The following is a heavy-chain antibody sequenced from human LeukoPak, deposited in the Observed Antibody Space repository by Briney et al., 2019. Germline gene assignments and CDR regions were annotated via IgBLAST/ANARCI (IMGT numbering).Heavy chain of an antibody. CDR2: IYSGDRT. V-gene: IGHV3-66*01. Sequence: GGSLRLSCAASGFTVSNNYMTWVRQAPGKGLEWVSVIYSGDRTNYADSVKGRFTISRDNSKSTLHLQMNSLRAEDTALYYCGKDLHFYVAMDVWGQGTTVTVSS. CDR3: GKDLHFYVAMDV. CDR1: GFTVSNNY. D-gene: IGHD2/OR15-2a*01. J-gene: IGHJ6*02.